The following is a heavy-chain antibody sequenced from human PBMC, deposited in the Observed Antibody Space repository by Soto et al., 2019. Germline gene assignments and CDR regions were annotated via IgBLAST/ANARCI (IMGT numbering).Heavy chain of an antibody. Sequence: QVQLVQSGAEVKKLGASVKVSCKASGYTFTAYYIHWVRQAPGQGLEWVGWINPNSGDTNYAQRVQGWVTMTGDTSVSTAYMDLTRLRSDDTAVYYCARGGYTYGYGLDYWVQGTLVTVSS. D-gene: IGHD5-18*01. CDR2: INPNSGDT. CDR3: ARGGYTYGYGLDY. V-gene: IGHV1-2*04. J-gene: IGHJ4*02. CDR1: GYTFTAYY.